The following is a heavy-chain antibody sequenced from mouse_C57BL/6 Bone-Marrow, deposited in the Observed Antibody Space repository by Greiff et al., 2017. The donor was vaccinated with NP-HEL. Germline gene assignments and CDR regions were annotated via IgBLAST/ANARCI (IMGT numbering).Heavy chain of an antibody. CDR2: INPNNGGT. Sequence: EVQLKESGPELVKPGASVKIPCKASGYTFTDYNMDWVKQSHGKSLEWIGDINPNNGGTIYNQKFKGKATLTVDKSSSTAYMELRSLTSEDTAVYYCARKRLTGTSFDYWGQGTTLTVSS. CDR1: GYTFTDYN. V-gene: IGHV1-18*01. D-gene: IGHD4-1*01. CDR3: ARKRLTGTSFDY. J-gene: IGHJ2*01.